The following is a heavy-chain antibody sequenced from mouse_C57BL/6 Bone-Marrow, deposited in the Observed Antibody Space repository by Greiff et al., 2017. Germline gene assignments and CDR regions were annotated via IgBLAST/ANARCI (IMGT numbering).Heavy chain of an antibody. CDR1: GYTFTSYW. J-gene: IGHJ4*01. Sequence: VQLQQPGAELVKPGASVKLSCKASGYTFTSYWMHWVKQRPGQGLEWIGMIHPNSGSTNYNEKFKSKATLTVDKSSSTAYMQLSSLTSEDSAVYYCGITTVVATDYAMDYWGQGTSVTVSS. CDR2: IHPNSGST. D-gene: IGHD1-1*01. V-gene: IGHV1-64*01. CDR3: GITTVVATDYAMDY.